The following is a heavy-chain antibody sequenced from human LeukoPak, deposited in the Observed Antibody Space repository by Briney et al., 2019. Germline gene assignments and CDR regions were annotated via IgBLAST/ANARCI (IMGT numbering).Heavy chain of an antibody. CDR3: ARVMEDASSQPLDV. J-gene: IGHJ6*02. CDR1: GFTFSSYG. Sequence: GGSLRLSCAASGFTFSSYGMHWARQAPGKGLEWVAVIWYDGSNKYYADSVKGRFTISRDISKNTLYLQMNSPRAEDTAVYYCARVMEDASSQPLDVWGQGTTVTVSS. CDR2: IWYDGSNK. V-gene: IGHV3-33*01. D-gene: IGHD1-14*01.